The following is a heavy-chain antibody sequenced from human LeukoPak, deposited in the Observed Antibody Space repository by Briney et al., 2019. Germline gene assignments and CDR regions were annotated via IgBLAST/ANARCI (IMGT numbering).Heavy chain of an antibody. J-gene: IGHJ4*02. Sequence: PGRSLRLSCAASGFTFSSYAMHWVRQAPGKGLEGVAVISYDGSNKYYADSVKGRFTISRDNSKNTLYLQMNSLRAEDTAVYYCAKNKGFLEWLSNFDYWGQGTLVTVSS. CDR2: ISYDGSNK. D-gene: IGHD3-3*01. V-gene: IGHV3-30-3*02. CDR1: GFTFSSYA. CDR3: AKNKGFLEWLSNFDY.